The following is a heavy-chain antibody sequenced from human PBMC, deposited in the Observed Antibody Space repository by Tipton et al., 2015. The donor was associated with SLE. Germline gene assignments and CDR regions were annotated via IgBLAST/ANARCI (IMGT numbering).Heavy chain of an antibody. Sequence: SLRLSCAASGFTFSSYAMSWVRQAPGKGLEWVSGISGSGGSIYYADSVKGRFTISRDNAKNSLYLQMNSLRAEDTAVYYCASSLRGWFDPWGQGTLVTVSS. CDR2: ISGSGGSI. J-gene: IGHJ5*02. V-gene: IGHV3-23*01. D-gene: IGHD3-10*01. CDR3: ASSLRGWFDP. CDR1: GFTFSSYA.